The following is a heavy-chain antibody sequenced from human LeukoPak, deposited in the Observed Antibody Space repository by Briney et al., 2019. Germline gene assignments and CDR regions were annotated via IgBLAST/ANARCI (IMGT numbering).Heavy chain of an antibody. V-gene: IGHV4-59*08. Sequence: SETLSLTCTVSGGSISSYYWSWIRQPPGKGLEWLGYIYYGGSTNYNPSLKSRVTISVDTSKDQFSLKLSSVTAADTAVYYCARHLHSSSNFDYWGQGTLVTVSS. D-gene: IGHD6-13*01. CDR3: ARHLHSSSNFDY. CDR2: IYYGGST. CDR1: GGSISSYY. J-gene: IGHJ4*02.